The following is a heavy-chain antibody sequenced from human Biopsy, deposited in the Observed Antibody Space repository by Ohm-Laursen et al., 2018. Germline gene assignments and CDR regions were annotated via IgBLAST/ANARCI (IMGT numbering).Heavy chain of an antibody. CDR1: GGSISSYY. J-gene: IGHJ2*01. Sequence: TLSLTCTVSGGSISSYYWNWIRQPPGKGLEWIGYIYYTGSTNYNPSLKSRVTISVDTSMNPLSLRLTFVTAADTAVYYCARHAPSYSGSYWRYFDLWGRGTLVTVSS. V-gene: IGHV4-59*08. CDR3: ARHAPSYSGSYWRYFDL. D-gene: IGHD1-26*01. CDR2: IYYTGST.